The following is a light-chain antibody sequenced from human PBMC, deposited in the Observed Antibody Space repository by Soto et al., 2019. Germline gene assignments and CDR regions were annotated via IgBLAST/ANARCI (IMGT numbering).Light chain of an antibody. Sequence: EIVLTQSPATLSFSPGERATLSCRASQSIRSPFLAWYQQKPGQAPRLFIHGASSRATGIPDRFSGSGSGTDFTLTISRLAPEDFAVYYCGSDEWTFGQGTKVE. J-gene: IGKJ1*01. CDR1: QSIRSPF. CDR2: GAS. CDR3: GSDEWT. V-gene: IGKV3-20*01.